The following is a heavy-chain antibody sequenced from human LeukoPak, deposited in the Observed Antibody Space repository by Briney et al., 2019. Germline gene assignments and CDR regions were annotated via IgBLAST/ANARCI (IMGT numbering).Heavy chain of an antibody. CDR1: SGSISSYY. CDR2: IYYSGST. V-gene: IGHV4-59*01. D-gene: IGHD3-3*01. J-gene: IGHJ3*02. Sequence: SETLSLTCTVSSGSISSYYWSWIRQPPGKGLEWIGYIYYSGSTNYNPSLKSRVTISVDTSKDQFSLKLSSVTAADTAVYYCASGGFLEWLSPRYDAFDIWGQGTMVTVSS. CDR3: ASGGFLEWLSPRYDAFDI.